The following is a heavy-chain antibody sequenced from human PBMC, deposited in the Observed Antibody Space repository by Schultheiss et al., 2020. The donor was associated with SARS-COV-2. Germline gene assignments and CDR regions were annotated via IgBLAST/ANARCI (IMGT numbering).Heavy chain of an antibody. CDR1: GFTFSNAW. Sequence: GGSLRLSCAASGFTFSNAWMNWVRQAPGKGLEWVAVISYDGSNKYYADSVKGRFTISRDNSKNTLYLQMNSLRAEDTAVYYCARVPTPYFFDLWGQGTLVTVSS. V-gene: IGHV3-30-3*01. CDR2: ISYDGSNK. J-gene: IGHJ4*02. CDR3: ARVPTPYFFDL.